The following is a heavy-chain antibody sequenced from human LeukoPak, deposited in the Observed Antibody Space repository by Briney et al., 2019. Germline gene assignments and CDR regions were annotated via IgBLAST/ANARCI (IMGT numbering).Heavy chain of an antibody. Sequence: SETLSLTCAVYGGSFSGYYWSWIRQPPGKGLEWIGEINHSGSTNYNPSLKSRVTISVDTSKNQFSLKLSPVTAADTVVYYCARGRSYGGYRSSDYWGQGTLVTVSS. V-gene: IGHV4-34*01. J-gene: IGHJ4*02. CDR2: INHSGST. CDR3: ARGRSYGGYRSSDY. D-gene: IGHD5-12*01. CDR1: GGSFSGYY.